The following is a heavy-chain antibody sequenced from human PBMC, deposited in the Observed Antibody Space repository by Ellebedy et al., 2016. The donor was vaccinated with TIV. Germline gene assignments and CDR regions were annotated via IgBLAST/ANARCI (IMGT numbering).Heavy chain of an antibody. D-gene: IGHD1-26*01. CDR3: ARDGEWELLSYFDY. V-gene: IGHV3-33*08. Sequence: GGSLRLSCAASGFTFASYGMHWVRQAPGKGLESVAGLWFDGSYRYYADSVKGRFTISRDNSKNTLYLQLTSLRVEDTAVYYCARDGEWELLSYFDYWGQGTLVTVSS. J-gene: IGHJ4*02. CDR2: LWFDGSYR. CDR1: GFTFASYG.